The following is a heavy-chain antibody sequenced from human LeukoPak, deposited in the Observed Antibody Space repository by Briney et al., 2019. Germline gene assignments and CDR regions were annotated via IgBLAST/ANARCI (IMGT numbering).Heavy chain of an antibody. CDR1: GGTFSSYA. J-gene: IGHJ6*02. V-gene: IGHV1-69*04. Sequence: SVKVSCKASGGTFSSYAISWVRQAPGQGLEWMGRIIPILGIANYAQKFPGRVTITADKSTSTAYMELSSLRSEDTAVYYCARWPPYSSGWYGYYYGMDVWGQGTTVTVSS. CDR2: IIPILGIA. D-gene: IGHD6-19*01. CDR3: ARWPPYSSGWYGYYYGMDV.